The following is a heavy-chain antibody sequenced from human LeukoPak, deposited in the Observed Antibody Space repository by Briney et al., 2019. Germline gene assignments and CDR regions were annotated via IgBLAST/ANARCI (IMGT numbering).Heavy chain of an antibody. J-gene: IGHJ5*02. D-gene: IGHD6-19*01. Sequence: SETLSLTCTVSGGSISSYYWSWIRQPPGKGLEWIGYIYYSGSTNYNPSLKSRVTISVDTSKNQFSLKLSSVTAADTAVYYCAKIPPIAVAKKGKTTLTTWGQETRVTVPS. V-gene: IGHV4-59*01. CDR3: AKIPPIAVAKKGKTTLTT. CDR1: GGSISSYY. CDR2: IYYSGST.